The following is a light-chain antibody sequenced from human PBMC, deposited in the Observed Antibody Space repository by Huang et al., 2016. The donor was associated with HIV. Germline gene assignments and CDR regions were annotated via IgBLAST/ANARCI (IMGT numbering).Light chain of an antibody. CDR3: QQYNSYPWT. CDR1: QNINNW. CDR2: DAS. Sequence: DIQMTQSPSTLSAFVGDRVTITCRASQNINNWLAWYQQKPGKAPKLLIYDASSLESVVPSGVSGSGSGTEFTLTISSLQPDYFATYYCQQYNSYPWTFGQGSKVEIK. J-gene: IGKJ1*01. V-gene: IGKV1-5*01.